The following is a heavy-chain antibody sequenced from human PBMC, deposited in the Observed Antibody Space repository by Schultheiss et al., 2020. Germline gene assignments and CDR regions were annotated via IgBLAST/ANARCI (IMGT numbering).Heavy chain of an antibody. Sequence: SVKVSCKASGGTFSSYAISWVRQAPGQGLEWMGGIIPIFGTANYAQKFQGRVTITADESTSTAYMELSSLRSEDTAVYYCARDTPDIVVVPADNWFDPWGQGTLVTVSS. V-gene: IGHV1-69*13. CDR1: GGTFSSYA. CDR3: ARDTPDIVVVPADNWFDP. D-gene: IGHD2-2*01. CDR2: IIPIFGTA. J-gene: IGHJ5*02.